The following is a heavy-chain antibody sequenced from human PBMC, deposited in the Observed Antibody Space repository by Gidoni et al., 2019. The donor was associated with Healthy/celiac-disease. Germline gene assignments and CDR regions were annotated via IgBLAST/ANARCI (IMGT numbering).Heavy chain of an antibody. CDR1: GFTFSSYA. Sequence: EVQLLESGGGLVQPGGSLRLSCAASGFTFSSYAMSWVRQAPGKGLEWVSAISGSGGSTYYADSVKGRFTISRDKSKNTLYLQMNSLRAEDTDVYYCAKDPDYGDHVDAFDIWGQGTMVTVSS. D-gene: IGHD4-17*01. V-gene: IGHV3-23*01. J-gene: IGHJ3*02. CDR3: AKDPDYGDHVDAFDI. CDR2: ISGSGGST.